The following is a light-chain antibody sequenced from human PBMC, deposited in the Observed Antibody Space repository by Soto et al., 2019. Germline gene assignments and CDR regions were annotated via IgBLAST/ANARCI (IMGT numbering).Light chain of an antibody. J-gene: IGKJ1*01. Sequence: EIVLTQSPGTLSLSPGERATLSCRASQSVDSSYLAWYQQKPGQAPRLLIYGASSRATGFPDRFSGSGSGTDFTLTISRLEPEDFAVYYCQQYGSSPLTFGQGTKVEIK. CDR1: QSVDSSY. CDR3: QQYGSSPLT. CDR2: GAS. V-gene: IGKV3-20*01.